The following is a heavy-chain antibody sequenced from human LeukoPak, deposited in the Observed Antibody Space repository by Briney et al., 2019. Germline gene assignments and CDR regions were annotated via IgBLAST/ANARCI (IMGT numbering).Heavy chain of an antibody. V-gene: IGHV3-48*03. CDR2: ISRSGSTI. CDR3: ARGIYSSGWYRESLGYYYYMDV. D-gene: IGHD6-19*01. CDR1: GFTFSSYE. Sequence: GGSLRLSCAACGFTFSSYEMNCVRQGPGERREWGSYISRSGSTIYYADSVKGRFTITRHHAKNSLYLQMTSLRAEDTAVYYCARGIYSSGWYRESLGYYYYMDVWGKGNTVTLS. J-gene: IGHJ6*03.